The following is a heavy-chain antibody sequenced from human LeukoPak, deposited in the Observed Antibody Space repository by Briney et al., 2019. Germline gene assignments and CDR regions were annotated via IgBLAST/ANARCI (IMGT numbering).Heavy chain of an antibody. CDR3: ARAGYSSSSPFDY. J-gene: IGHJ4*02. V-gene: IGHV1-8*01. CDR2: MNPNSGNT. CDR1: GYTFTSHD. Sequence: ASVKVSCKASGYTFTSHDINWVRQATGRGLEWMGWMNPNSGNTGYAQKFQGRVTMTRNTSISTAYMELSSLRSEDTAVYYCARAGYSSSSPFDYWGQGTLVTVSS. D-gene: IGHD6-6*01.